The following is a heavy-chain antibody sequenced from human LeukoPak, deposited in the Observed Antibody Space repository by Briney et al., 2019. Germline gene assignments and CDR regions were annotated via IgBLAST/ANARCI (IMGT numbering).Heavy chain of an antibody. CDR1: GGTFSSYA. V-gene: IGHV1-69*06. J-gene: IGHJ4*02. Sequence: SVKVSCKASGGTFSSYAISWVRQAPGQGLEWMGGIIPIFGTANYAQKFQGRVTITADKSTSTAYMELSSLRSEDTAVYYCARSYYDSSGYYPGAFDYWGQGTLVTVSS. CDR3: ARSYYDSSGYYPGAFDY. CDR2: IIPIFGTA. D-gene: IGHD3-22*01.